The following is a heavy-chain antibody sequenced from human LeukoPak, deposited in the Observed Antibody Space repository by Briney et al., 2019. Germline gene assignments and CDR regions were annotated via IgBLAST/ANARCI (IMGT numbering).Heavy chain of an antibody. J-gene: IGHJ6*02. CDR3: AKTSSASCYYALDV. D-gene: IGHD2-2*01. Sequence: PGGSLRLSCAASGFTFSSYAMSWVRQAPGKGLEWVSAISGSGGSTYYADSVKGRFTISRDNSKNTLYLQMNSLRAEDTAVYYCAKTSSASCYYALDVWGQGTTVTVSS. CDR1: GFTFSSYA. CDR2: ISGSGGST. V-gene: IGHV3-23*01.